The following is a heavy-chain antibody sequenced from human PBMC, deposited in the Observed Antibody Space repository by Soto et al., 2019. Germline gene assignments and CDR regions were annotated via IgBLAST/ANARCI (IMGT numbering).Heavy chain of an antibody. V-gene: IGHV4-34*01. Sequence: SETLSLTCSVYGGSFSGYYWSWIRQPPGKGLEWIGEINHSGSTNYNPSLKSRVTISVDTSKNQFSLKLSSVTAADTAVYYCARGALYDILTGYYSPYYYYYYMDVWGKGTTVTVSS. CDR2: INHSGST. CDR3: ARGALYDILTGYYSPYYYYYYMDV. J-gene: IGHJ6*03. CDR1: GGSFSGYY. D-gene: IGHD3-9*01.